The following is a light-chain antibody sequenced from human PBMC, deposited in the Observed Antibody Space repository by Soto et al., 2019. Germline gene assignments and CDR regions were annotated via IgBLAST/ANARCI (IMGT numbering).Light chain of an antibody. CDR2: GAS. CDR3: QHSGSSPLN. CDR1: QTVNNNY. V-gene: IGKV3-20*01. Sequence: ELVLTQSPGTLSLSPGERATLSCRASQTVNNNYLAWHQQILGQAPRLLISGASARATGTPDRFSGTASGTDFTLTISSLPPEDFAVYYCQHSGSSPLNFGGGTK. J-gene: IGKJ4*01.